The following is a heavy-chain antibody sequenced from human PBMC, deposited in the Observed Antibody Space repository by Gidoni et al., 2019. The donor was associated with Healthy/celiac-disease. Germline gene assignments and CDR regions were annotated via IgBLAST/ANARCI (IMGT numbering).Heavy chain of an antibody. J-gene: IGHJ1*01. CDR1: GYSISSGYY. CDR3: ARDGEDYDSSGYPTFQH. CDR2: IYHSGST. D-gene: IGHD3-22*01. Sequence: QVQLQESGPGLVKPSEPLSLTCAVSGYSISSGYYWGWIRQPPGKGLEWIGSIYHSGSTYYNPSLKSRVTISVDTSKNQFSLKLSSVTAADTAVYYCARDGEDYDSSGYPTFQHWGQGTLVTVSS. V-gene: IGHV4-38-2*02.